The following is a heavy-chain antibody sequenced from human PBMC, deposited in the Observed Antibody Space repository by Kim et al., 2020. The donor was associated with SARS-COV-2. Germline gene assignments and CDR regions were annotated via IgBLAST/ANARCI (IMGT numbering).Heavy chain of an antibody. CDR1: GFTLSLYS. CDR2: ISGTGTIT. V-gene: IGHV3-48*04. J-gene: IGHJ3*02. D-gene: IGHD2-15*01. CDR3: VRENYWAFDI. Sequence: GGSLRLSCATSGFTLSLYSMNWVRQSPGTGLEWVSHISGTGTITKHADSVRGRFTISRDNAKNSLFLQMNGLRAEDTAVYYCVRENYWAFDIWGQGTMVTCSS.